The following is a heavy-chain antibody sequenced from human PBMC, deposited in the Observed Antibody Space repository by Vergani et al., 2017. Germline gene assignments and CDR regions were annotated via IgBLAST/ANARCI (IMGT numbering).Heavy chain of an antibody. J-gene: IGHJ4*02. CDR2: INHSGST. CDR3: ARGRGAIRWNYFDY. V-gene: IGHV4-34*01. CDR1: GGSFSGYY. Sequence: QVQLQQWGAGLLKPSETLSLTCAVYGGSFSGYYWSWIRQPPGKGLEWIGEINHSGSTNYTPSLKSRVTISVDTSKNQFSLKMSSVTAADTAVYYCARGRGAIRWNYFDYWGQGTLVTVSS. D-gene: IGHD3-10*01.